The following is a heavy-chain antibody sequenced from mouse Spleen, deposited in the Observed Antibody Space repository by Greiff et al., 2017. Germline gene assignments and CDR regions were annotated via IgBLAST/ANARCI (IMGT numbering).Heavy chain of an antibody. CDR2: IDPSDSYT. J-gene: IGHJ2*01. Sequence: QVQLQQPGAELVKPGASVKLSCKASGYTFTSYWMQWVKQRPGQGLEWIGEIDPSDSYTNYNQKFKGKATLTVDTSSSTAYMQLSSLTSEDSAVYYCARVRYRYDDDYWGQGTTLTVSS. V-gene: IGHV1-50*01. CDR1: GYTFTSYW. D-gene: IGHD2-14*01. CDR3: ARVRYRYDDDY.